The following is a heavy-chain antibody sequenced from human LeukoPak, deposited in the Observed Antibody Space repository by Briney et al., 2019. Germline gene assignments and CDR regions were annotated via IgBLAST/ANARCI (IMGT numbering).Heavy chain of an antibody. J-gene: IGHJ1*01. CDR2: MNPNSGNT. V-gene: IGHV1-8*03. Sequence: GASVKVSCKASGYTFTSYDINWVRQATGQGLEWMGWMNPNSGNTGYAQKFQGRVTITRNTSISTAYMELGSLRSEDTAVYYCAREGGAQLWLGGIHHWGQGTLVTVSS. CDR3: AREGGAQLWLGGIHH. D-gene: IGHD5-18*01. CDR1: GYTFTSYD.